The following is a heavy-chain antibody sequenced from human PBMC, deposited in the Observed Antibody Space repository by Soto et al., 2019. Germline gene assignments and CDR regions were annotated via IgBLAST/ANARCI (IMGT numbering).Heavy chain of an antibody. D-gene: IGHD3-3*01. CDR1: GGSFIGYY. V-gene: IGHV4-34*01. CDR3: ARGHRVSIFGVVSYYGLDV. CDR2: VNHGGST. J-gene: IGHJ6*02. Sequence: PSETLSLTCAVYGGSFIGYYWNWIRQPPGKGLEWIGEVNHGGSTNYNSSLKSRVTISVDTSKSQFSLKLSSVTAAGTAVFYCARGHRVSIFGVVSYYGLDVWGQGTTVTVSS.